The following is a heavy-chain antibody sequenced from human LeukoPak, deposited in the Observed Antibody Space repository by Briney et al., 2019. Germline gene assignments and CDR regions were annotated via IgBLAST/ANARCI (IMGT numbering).Heavy chain of an antibody. D-gene: IGHD7-27*01. CDR3: ARAWGQYYFDY. CDR1: GGSISSGGYS. Sequence: SETLSLTCAVSGGSISSGGYSWSWIRQPPGKGLEWIGYIYHGGSTYYNPSLKSRVTISVDRSKNQFSLKLSSVTAADTAVYYCARAWGQYYFDYWGQGTLVTVSS. CDR2: IYHGGST. J-gene: IGHJ4*02. V-gene: IGHV4-30-2*01.